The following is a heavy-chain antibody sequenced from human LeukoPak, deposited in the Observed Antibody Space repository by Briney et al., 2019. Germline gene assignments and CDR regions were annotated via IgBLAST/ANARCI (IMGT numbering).Heavy chain of an antibody. CDR2: ISFDGSSK. CDR3: ARSSRLTFDY. V-gene: IGHV3-30*03. Sequence: GGSLRLSCAASGFTFSSYGMHWVRQAPGKGLEWVAVISFDGSSKDYAQSVKGRFTISRDNSKNTLYLQMNSLRAEDTAVYYCARSSRLTFDYWGQGTLVTVSS. CDR1: GFTFSSYG. D-gene: IGHD6-6*01. J-gene: IGHJ4*02.